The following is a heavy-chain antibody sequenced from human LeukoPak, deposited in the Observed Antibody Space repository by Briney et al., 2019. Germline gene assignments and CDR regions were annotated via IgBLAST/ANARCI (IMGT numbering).Heavy chain of an antibody. CDR2: IYYSGST. D-gene: IGHD3-22*01. CDR1: GGSMSTYY. J-gene: IGHJ4*02. V-gene: IGHV4-59*08. CDR3: ANYYDSSGYYLT. Sequence: PSETLSLTCTVSGGSMSTYYWSWIRQPPEKGLEWIGYIYYSGSTSYNPSLKSRVTISVDTSKNQFSLKLNSVTAADTAVYYCANYYDSSGYYLTWGQGILVTVSS.